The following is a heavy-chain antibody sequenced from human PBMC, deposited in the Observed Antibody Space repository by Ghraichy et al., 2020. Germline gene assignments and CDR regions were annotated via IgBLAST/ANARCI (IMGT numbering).Heavy chain of an antibody. Sequence: GGSLRLSCAASGFTFNNYPMSWVRQAPGKSLEWVSGIDGSGYSTFYADSVKGRFTISRDNVLNTLFLQLNSLRAEDTAVYYCAKEHPGSMEVFYFDSWGQGTLVAVSS. CDR1: GFTFNNYP. CDR3: AKEHPGSMEVFYFDS. CDR2: IDGSGYST. D-gene: IGHD2/OR15-2a*01. V-gene: IGHV3-23*01. J-gene: IGHJ4*02.